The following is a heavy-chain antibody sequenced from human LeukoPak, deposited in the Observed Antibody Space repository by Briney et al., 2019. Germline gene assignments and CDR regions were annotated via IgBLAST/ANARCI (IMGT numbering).Heavy chain of an antibody. D-gene: IGHD6-13*01. CDR2: IYHSGST. CDR3: ARVDSSSWTRWYYYYYMDV. J-gene: IGHJ6*03. V-gene: IGHV4-38-2*02. CDR1: GYSISSGYY. Sequence: SETLSLTCTVSGYSISSGYYWGWIRQPPGKGLEWIGSIYHSGSTYYNPSLKSRVTISVDTSKNQFSLKLSSVTAADTAVYYCARVDSSSWTRWYYYYYMDVWGKGTTVTVSS.